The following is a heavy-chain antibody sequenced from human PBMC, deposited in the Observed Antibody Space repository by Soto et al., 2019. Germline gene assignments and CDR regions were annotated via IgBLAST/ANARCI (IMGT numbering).Heavy chain of an antibody. D-gene: IGHD1-1*01. CDR3: ARIGTLDWSDDY. J-gene: IGHJ4*02. Sequence: QVQLVQSGAEVKKPGSSVKVSCKASGGTFRSYVTSWVRQAPGQGLEWLGGIIPMYGTTYYAQTFQGRVTISADESTSTACMELSSLRSADTAVYYCARIGTLDWSDDYWGQGTLVTVSS. CDR2: IIPMYGTT. CDR1: GGTFRSYV. V-gene: IGHV1-69*12.